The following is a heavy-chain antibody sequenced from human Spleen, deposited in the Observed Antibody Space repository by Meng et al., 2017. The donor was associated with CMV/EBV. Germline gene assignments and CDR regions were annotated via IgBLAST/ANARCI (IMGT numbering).Heavy chain of an antibody. V-gene: IGHV1-2*02. CDR1: GYTFTGYY. J-gene: IGHJ4*02. Sequence: GESLKISCKASGYTFTGYYMHWVRQAPGQGLEWMGWINPNSGGTNYAQKFQGRVTMTRDTSISTAYMELSRLRSDDTAVYYCASRVATTAGWYWGQGTLVTVSS. CDR3: ASRVATTAGWY. D-gene: IGHD5-12*01. CDR2: INPNSGGT.